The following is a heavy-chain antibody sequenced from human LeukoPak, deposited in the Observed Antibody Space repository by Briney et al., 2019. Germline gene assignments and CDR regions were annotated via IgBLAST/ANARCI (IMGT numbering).Heavy chain of an antibody. Sequence: PGGSLRLSCAASGFTFSSYAMHWVRQAPGKGLEWVAVISYDGSNKYYADSVKGRFTISRDNSKNTLYLQMNSLRAEDTAVYYCARDLKDSSGYGPVNIDYWGQGTLVTVSS. V-gene: IGHV3-30-3*01. CDR3: ARDLKDSSGYGPVNIDY. D-gene: IGHD3-22*01. J-gene: IGHJ4*02. CDR1: GFTFSSYA. CDR2: ISYDGSNK.